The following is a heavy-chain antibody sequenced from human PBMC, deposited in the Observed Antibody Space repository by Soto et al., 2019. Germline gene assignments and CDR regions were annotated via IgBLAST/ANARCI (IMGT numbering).Heavy chain of an antibody. D-gene: IGHD6-19*01. CDR3: AKGVPGIAVAGTGYFQH. CDR2: ISGSGDST. V-gene: IGHV3-23*01. J-gene: IGHJ1*01. CDR1: GFTFSSYA. Sequence: SLRLSCAASGFTFSSYAMSWVRQAPGKGLEWVSGISGSGDSTYYADSVKGRFTISRDNSKNTLYLQMNSLRAEDTAVYYCAKGVPGIAVAGTGYFQHWGQGTLVTLSS.